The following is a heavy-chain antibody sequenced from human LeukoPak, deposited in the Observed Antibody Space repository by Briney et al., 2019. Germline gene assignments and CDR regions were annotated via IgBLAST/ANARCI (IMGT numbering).Heavy chain of an antibody. J-gene: IGHJ5*02. CDR3: AREGYIVVVPAAIESFWFDP. V-gene: IGHV1-2*02. Sequence: ASVKISCKASGYTFTGYYMHWVRQAPRQGLEWMGWINPNSGGTNYAQKFQGRVTMTRDTSISTAYMELSRLRSDDTGVYYCAREGYIVVVPAAIESFWFDPWGQGTLVTVSS. CDR1: GYTFTGYY. CDR2: INPNSGGT. D-gene: IGHD2-2*01.